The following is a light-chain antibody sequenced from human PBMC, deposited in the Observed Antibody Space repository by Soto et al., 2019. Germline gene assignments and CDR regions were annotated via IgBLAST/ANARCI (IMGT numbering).Light chain of an antibody. Sequence: QPVLTQPPSVSGAPGQRVTISCTGSSSNIGAGYDVHWYQQLPGTAPKLLIYRNDNRPSGVPDRFSGSKSGTSASLAITGLQAEDEADYYCQSFDSSRGDYVFGTGTKVTVL. CDR3: QSFDSSRGDYV. J-gene: IGLJ1*01. V-gene: IGLV1-40*01. CDR2: RND. CDR1: SSNIGAGYD.